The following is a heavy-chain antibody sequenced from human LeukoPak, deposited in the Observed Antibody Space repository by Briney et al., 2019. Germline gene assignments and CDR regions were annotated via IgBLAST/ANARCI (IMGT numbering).Heavy chain of an antibody. CDR1: GFTFSTDA. V-gene: IGHV3-64*01. CDR2: ISSNGRGT. Sequence: AGGSLRLSCAASGFTFSTDAMHWVRQAPGKGLEWVSAISSNGRGTYYVNSVKGRFTISRDNSKNTVYLQMASLGTEDMAVYYFKRWGGSYYSWGQGTLVTVSS. D-gene: IGHD1-26*01. CDR3: KRWGGSYYS. J-gene: IGHJ5*02.